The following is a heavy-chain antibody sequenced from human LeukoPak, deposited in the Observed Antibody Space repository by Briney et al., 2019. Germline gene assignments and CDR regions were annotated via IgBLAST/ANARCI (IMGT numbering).Heavy chain of an antibody. J-gene: IGHJ4*02. CDR1: GGTFSSYA. D-gene: IGHD6-6*01. Sequence: SVKVSCKASGGTFSSYAISWVRQAPGQGLEWMGRIIPIFGTANYAQKLQGRVTMTTDTSTSTAYMELRSLRSDDTAVYYCARGGSSSRPDYWGQGTLVTVSS. V-gene: IGHV1-69*05. CDR2: IIPIFGTA. CDR3: ARGGSSSRPDY.